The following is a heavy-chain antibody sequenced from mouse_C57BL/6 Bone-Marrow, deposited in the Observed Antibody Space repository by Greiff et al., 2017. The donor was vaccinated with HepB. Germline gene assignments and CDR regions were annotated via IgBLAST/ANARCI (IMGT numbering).Heavy chain of an antibody. Sequence: QVQLQQSGPGLVQPSQSLSITCTVSGFSLTSYGVHWVRQSPGKGLEWLGVIWSGGSTDYNAAFIYRLSISKDNSKSQVFFKMNSLQADDTAIYYCARKGLLRYWYFDVWGTGTTVTVSS. D-gene: IGHD1-1*01. J-gene: IGHJ1*03. CDR1: GFSLTSYG. V-gene: IGHV2-2*01. CDR3: ARKGLLRYWYFDV. CDR2: IWSGGST.